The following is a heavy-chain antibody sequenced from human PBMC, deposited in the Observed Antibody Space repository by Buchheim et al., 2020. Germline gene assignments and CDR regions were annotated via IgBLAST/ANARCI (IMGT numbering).Heavy chain of an antibody. CDR2: IYYSGST. D-gene: IGHD3-16*01. CDR3: ARVVITFGGVLYFDY. Sequence: QVQLQESGPGLVKPSQTLSLTCAVSGGSISSGGYSWSWIRQPPRKGLEWIGYIYYSGSTYYNPSLKSRVTISVDTSKNPFSLKLSSVTAADTAVYYCARVVITFGGVLYFDYWGQGTL. J-gene: IGHJ4*02. CDR1: GGSISSGGYS. V-gene: IGHV4-30-4*07.